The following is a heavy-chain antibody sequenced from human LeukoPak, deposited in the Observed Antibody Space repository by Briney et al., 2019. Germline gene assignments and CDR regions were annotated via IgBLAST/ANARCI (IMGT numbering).Heavy chain of an antibody. D-gene: IGHD3-16*01. J-gene: IGHJ3*02. V-gene: IGHV1-24*01. CDR2: FDPEDGET. Sequence: ASVTVSCKVSGYTLTELSMHWVRQAPGKGLEWMGGFDPEDGETIYAQKFQGRVTMTEDTSTDTAYMELSSLRSEDTAVYYCARGMGEGWQALDAFDIWGQGTMVTVSS. CDR1: GYTLTELS. CDR3: ARGMGEGWQALDAFDI.